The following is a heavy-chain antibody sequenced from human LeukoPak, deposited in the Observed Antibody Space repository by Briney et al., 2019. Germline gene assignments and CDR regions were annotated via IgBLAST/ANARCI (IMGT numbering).Heavy chain of an antibody. D-gene: IGHD2-8*01. Sequence: GASVKASCKASGYXFTAYYIHWVRQAPGQGLEWMGWINPNTGGTNYAQKFQGRVTMTRDTSISTAHMELSRLTSDDTAVYYCARGGVYGNWFDPWGQGTLVTVSS. CDR1: GYXFTAYY. J-gene: IGHJ5*02. CDR3: ARGGVYGNWFDP. CDR2: INPNTGGT. V-gene: IGHV1-2*02.